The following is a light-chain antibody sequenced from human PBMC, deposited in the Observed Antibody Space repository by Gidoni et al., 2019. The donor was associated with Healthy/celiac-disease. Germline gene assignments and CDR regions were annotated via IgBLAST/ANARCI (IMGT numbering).Light chain of an antibody. CDR3: QAGVDSTEHVV. Sequence: SYVLTQPPTLSVAPGQTATFTCGGDNIGRKNVHCYYQKPGQAPGLVVDDDTDRPSGRPERVAGSNSGKTATLTITRVEAGDEADYYCQAGVDSTEHVVFGGGTKLTVL. CDR1: NIGRKN. V-gene: IGLV3-21*02. CDR2: DDT. J-gene: IGLJ3*02.